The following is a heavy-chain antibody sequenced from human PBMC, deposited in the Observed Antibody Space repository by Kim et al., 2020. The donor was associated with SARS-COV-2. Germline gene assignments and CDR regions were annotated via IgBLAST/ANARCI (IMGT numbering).Heavy chain of an antibody. CDR3: AKDMKGYCVGGTCHSYGLDV. CDR1: GFTFGDYA. Sequence: GGSLRLSCAASGFTFGDYAMHWVRQAPGKGLEWVSGITSNSDYIFSADSVKGRFTISRDNAKNSLYLQMNSLRLEDTALYYCAKDMKGYCVGGTCHSYGLDVWGQGTTVTVSS. D-gene: IGHD2-15*01. V-gene: IGHV3-9*01. CDR2: ITSNSDYI. J-gene: IGHJ6*02.